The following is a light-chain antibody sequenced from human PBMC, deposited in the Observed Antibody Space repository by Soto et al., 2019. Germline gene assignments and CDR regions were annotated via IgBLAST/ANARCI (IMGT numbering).Light chain of an antibody. CDR2: RNN. CDR3: AAWDASLSGYV. J-gene: IGLJ1*01. V-gene: IGLV1-47*01. Sequence: QSVATQAPSASGTPGQRVNISCSGKSSNIGSNYVYWYQQLPGTAPKLLIYRNNQRPSGVPDRFSGSKSGTSASLGISGLRSEDEADYYCAAWDASLSGYVFGTGTKVTVL. CDR1: SSNIGSNY.